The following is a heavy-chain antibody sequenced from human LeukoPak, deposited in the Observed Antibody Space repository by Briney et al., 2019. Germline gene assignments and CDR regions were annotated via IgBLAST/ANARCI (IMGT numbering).Heavy chain of an antibody. CDR2: INHSGST. V-gene: IGHV4-34*01. D-gene: IGHD3-10*01. CDR1: GGSFSGYY. J-gene: IGHJ3*02. CDR3: AGEFYYHKIDDAFDI. Sequence: PSETLSLTCAVYGGSFSGYYWSRIRQPPGKGLEWIGGINHSGSTNYNPSLKSRVTISVDTSKNQFSLKLSSVTAADTAVYYCAGEFYYHKIDDAFDIWGQGTMVTVSS.